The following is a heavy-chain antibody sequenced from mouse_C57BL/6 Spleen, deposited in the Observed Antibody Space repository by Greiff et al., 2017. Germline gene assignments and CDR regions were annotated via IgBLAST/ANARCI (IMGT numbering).Heavy chain of an antibody. Sequence: VQLQQSGPELVKPGASVKISCKASGYTFTDYYMNWVKQSHGKSLEWIGDINPNNGGTSYNQKFKGKATLTVDKSSSTAYMELRSLTSEDSAVYYCARGGPYYGSSYAPFDYWGQGTTLTVSS. V-gene: IGHV1-26*01. J-gene: IGHJ2*01. CDR2: INPNNGGT. CDR1: GYTFTDYY. CDR3: ARGGPYYGSSYAPFDY. D-gene: IGHD1-1*01.